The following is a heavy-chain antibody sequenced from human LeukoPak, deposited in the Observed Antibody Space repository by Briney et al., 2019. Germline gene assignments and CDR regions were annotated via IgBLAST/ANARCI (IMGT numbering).Heavy chain of an antibody. V-gene: IGHV3-74*01. CDR1: GSYW. CDR2: INSDVSWT. J-gene: IGHJ4*02. Sequence: GGSLRLSCAASGSYWMHWVRQAPGKGLVWVSHINSDVSWTSYADSVKGRFTISKDNAKNTVYLQMNNLRAEDTAVYYCVSFHETYWGRGTLVTVSS. CDR3: VSFHETY.